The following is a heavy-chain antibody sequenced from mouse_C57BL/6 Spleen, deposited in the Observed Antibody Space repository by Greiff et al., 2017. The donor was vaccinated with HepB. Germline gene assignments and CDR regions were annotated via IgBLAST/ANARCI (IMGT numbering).Heavy chain of an antibody. D-gene: IGHD2-5*01. Sequence: VQRVESGAELVKPGASVKISCKASGYAFSSYWMNWVKQRPGKGLEWIGQIYPGDGDTNYNGKFKGKATLTADKSSSTAYMQLSSLTSEDSAVYFCARRGYSNAWFAYWGQGTLVTVSA. CDR1: GYAFSSYW. J-gene: IGHJ3*01. CDR3: ARRGYSNAWFAY. CDR2: IYPGDGDT. V-gene: IGHV1-80*01.